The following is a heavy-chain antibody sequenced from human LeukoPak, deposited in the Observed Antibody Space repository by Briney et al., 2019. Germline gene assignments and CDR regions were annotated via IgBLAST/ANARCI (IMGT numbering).Heavy chain of an antibody. CDR3: ARDLSWLMRQAFDY. J-gene: IGHJ4*02. CDR2: ISYDGSNK. V-gene: IGHV3-30-3*01. CDR1: GFTFSSYA. Sequence: GGSLRLSCAASGFTFSSYAMYWVRQAPGRGLEWVAVISYDGSNKYYADSVKGRFTISRDNSKNTLYLQMNSLRAEDTAVYYCARDLSWLMRQAFDYWGQGTLVTVSS. D-gene: IGHD3-9*01.